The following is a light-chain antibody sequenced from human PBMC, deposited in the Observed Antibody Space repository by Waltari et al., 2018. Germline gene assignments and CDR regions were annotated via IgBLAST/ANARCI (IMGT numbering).Light chain of an antibody. CDR1: QVMSSY. J-gene: IGKJ3*01. CDR2: YTN. Sequence: DIHLSHSPSSLSASVPHTVTITCRASQVMSSYLNWYQQKAGKAPNLLIYYTNNLASGVPSRFSGSGSGTEFTLTISSLQLEDFATYYCQQGNIYPIIFGPGTKVDIK. CDR3: QQGNIYPII. V-gene: IGKV1-9*01.